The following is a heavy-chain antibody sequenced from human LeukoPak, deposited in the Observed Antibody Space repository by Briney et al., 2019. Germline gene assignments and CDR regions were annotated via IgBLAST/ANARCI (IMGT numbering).Heavy chain of an antibody. D-gene: IGHD3-22*01. Sequence: SETLSLTCTVSGGSICSYYWSWLRQPPGKGLEWIGYIYYSGSTNYNPSLKSRVTISVDTSKNQFSLKLSSVTAADTAVYYCASTGYYYDSSGFYYYYMDVWGKGTTVTVSS. CDR3: ASTGYYYDSSGFYYYYMDV. J-gene: IGHJ6*03. CDR2: IYYSGST. CDR1: GGSICSYY. V-gene: IGHV4-59*01.